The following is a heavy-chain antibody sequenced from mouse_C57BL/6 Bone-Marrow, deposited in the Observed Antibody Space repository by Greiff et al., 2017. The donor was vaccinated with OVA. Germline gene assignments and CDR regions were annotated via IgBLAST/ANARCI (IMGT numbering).Heavy chain of an antibody. CDR3: TTSPMDD. Sequence: VQLQQSGAELVRPGASVKLSCTASGFKIKDDYMHWVKQRPEQGLEWIGWIDTAYGDTEYAAKFQGKATITADTSSNTAYLQLSSLTSEDTAVYYCTTSPMDDWGQGTSVTVSS. CDR1: GFKIKDDY. CDR2: IDTAYGDT. V-gene: IGHV14-4*01. J-gene: IGHJ4*01.